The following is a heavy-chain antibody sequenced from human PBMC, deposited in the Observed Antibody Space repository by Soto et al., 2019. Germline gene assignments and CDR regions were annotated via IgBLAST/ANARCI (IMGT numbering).Heavy chain of an antibody. Sequence: GSLRLSCAASGXTFSNYAMSWVRQDPGKGLEWVSAIIGSGGSTYYADSVKGRFTISRYNSKNTLYLQVNRMRAEDTAVYYCAKLIGGYGMDVWGQGTTVTVSS. J-gene: IGHJ6*02. CDR2: IIGSGGST. V-gene: IGHV3-23*01. D-gene: IGHD3-16*01. CDR1: GXTFSNYA. CDR3: AKLIGGYGMDV.